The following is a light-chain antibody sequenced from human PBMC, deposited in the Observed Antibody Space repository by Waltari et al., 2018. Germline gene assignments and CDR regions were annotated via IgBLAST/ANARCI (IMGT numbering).Light chain of an antibody. J-gene: IGKJ2*03. CDR1: ESISNTY. Sequence: EIVLTQSPGTLSLSPGERATLSCRASESISNTYIAWYQQKPGQAPRLLIYDASTRATGIPDRFSGSGSGTDFTLTISRLEPEDSAVFYCQQYGGPPMYGFGQGTKLEIK. V-gene: IGKV3-20*01. CDR3: QQYGGPPMYG. CDR2: DAS.